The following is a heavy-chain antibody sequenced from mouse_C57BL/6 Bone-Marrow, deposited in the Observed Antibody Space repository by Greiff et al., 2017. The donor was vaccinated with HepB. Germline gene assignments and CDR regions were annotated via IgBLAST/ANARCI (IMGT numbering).Heavy chain of an antibody. Sequence: EVKLQESGPALVKPSQTVSLTCTVPGYSITNGNHWWNWLRQVSGNKLEWIVYISSSGSTDSNPSHKSRLSITRDTSKNQLFLQLNSVTTEDIATYYCARGRVFRWYFDYWGQGTTLTVSS. V-gene: IGHV3-4*01. J-gene: IGHJ2*01. CDR2: ISSSGST. CDR3: ARGRVFRWYFDY. CDR1: GYSITNGNHW. D-gene: IGHD2-3*01.